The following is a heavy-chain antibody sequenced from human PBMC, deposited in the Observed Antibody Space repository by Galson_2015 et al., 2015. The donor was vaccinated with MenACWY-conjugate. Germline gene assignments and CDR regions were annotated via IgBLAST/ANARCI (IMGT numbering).Heavy chain of an antibody. CDR3: ARAEATTNAFDI. J-gene: IGHJ3*02. D-gene: IGHD1-14*01. V-gene: IGHV3-11*06. CDR2: ISSSSSYT. Sequence: SLRLSCAASGFTFSDYYMSWIRQAPGKGLEWVSYISSSSSYTNYADSVKGRFTISRDNAKNSLYLQMNSLRAEDTAVYYCARAEATTNAFDIWGQGTMVTVSS. CDR1: GFTFSDYY.